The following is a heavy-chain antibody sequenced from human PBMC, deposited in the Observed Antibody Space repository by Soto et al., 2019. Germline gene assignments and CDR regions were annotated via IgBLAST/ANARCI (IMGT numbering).Heavy chain of an antibody. CDR2: VSLTGDRT. J-gene: IGHJ4*02. CDR1: RFSFSSYE. CDR3: ARGGGYCTPTSCAIDS. V-gene: IGHV3-23*01. D-gene: IGHD2-8*01. Sequence: EVQLLESGGGLVQPGGSLRLSCVASRFSFSSYEMSWVRQAAGKGLEWVSRVSLTGDRTNYAGAVKGRFTVSRDNFKNTRYLEKDRLRPQYTAIYYCARGGGYCTPTSCAIDSWGRGTPVTVSS.